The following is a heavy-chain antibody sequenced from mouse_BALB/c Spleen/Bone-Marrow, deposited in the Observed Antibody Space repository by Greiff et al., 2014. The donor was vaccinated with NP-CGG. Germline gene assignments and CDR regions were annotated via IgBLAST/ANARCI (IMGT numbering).Heavy chain of an antibody. D-gene: IGHD1-1*01. J-gene: IGHJ2*01. CDR2: INPSSGYT. CDR3: ARGLYYYGSSSNIDY. Sequence: VKLQESGAELARPGASVKMSCKASGYTFTSYTMHWVKQRPGQGLEWIGYINPSSGYTNYNQRFKDKATLTADKSSSTAYMQLSSLTSEDSAVYYCARGLYYYGSSSNIDYWGQGTTLTVSS. V-gene: IGHV1-4*01. CDR1: GYTFTSYT.